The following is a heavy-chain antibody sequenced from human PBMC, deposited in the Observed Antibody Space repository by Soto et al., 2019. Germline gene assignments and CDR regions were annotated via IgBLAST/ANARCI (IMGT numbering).Heavy chain of an antibody. CDR1: GASISSYY. Sequence: SETLSLTCAASGASISSYYWSWIRQPPGKGLEWIGYFYYSGSTNYNPSLKSRVTISVDTSKNQFSLKLSSVTAADTAVYYCARAHYGDYGYGMDVWGQGTTVTAP. J-gene: IGHJ6*02. D-gene: IGHD4-17*01. CDR3: ARAHYGDYGYGMDV. CDR2: FYYSGST. V-gene: IGHV4-59*12.